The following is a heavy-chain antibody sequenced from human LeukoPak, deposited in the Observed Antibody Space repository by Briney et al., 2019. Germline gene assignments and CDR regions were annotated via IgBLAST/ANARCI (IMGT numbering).Heavy chain of an antibody. V-gene: IGHV3-23*01. CDR1: GFTFSSYA. CDR3: ARGNYYDSSGPGGY. Sequence: GGSLRLSCAASGFTFSSYAMHWVRQAPGKGLEWVSAISGSGGSTYYADSVKGRFTISRDNAKNTLYLQMNSLRAEDTAVYHCARGNYYDSSGPGGYWGQGTPVIVSS. J-gene: IGHJ4*02. CDR2: ISGSGGST. D-gene: IGHD3-22*01.